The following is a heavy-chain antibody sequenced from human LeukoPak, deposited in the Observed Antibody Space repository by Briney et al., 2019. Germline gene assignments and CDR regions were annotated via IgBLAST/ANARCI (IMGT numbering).Heavy chain of an antibody. CDR2: INNSGST. Sequence: SETLSLTCTVSGGSISTFYWTWIRQPAGKALEWIGRINNSGSTNYNPSLRSRVNMSVDRSKNQFSVTLSSVTAADTAVYFCAREGGDPRWLDPWGQGTLVTVSS. D-gene: IGHD6-25*01. V-gene: IGHV4-4*07. CDR1: GGSISTFY. J-gene: IGHJ5*02. CDR3: AREGGDPRWLDP.